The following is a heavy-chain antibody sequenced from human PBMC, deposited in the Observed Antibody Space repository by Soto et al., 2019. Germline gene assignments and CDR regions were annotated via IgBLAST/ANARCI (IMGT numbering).Heavy chain of an antibody. CDR3: AKGETGMTGSYCYYMDV. V-gene: IGHV3-23*01. CDR1: GFTFSSYA. CDR2: ISGFGAYT. J-gene: IGHJ6*03. Sequence: EVQLLESGGGLVQPGGSLRLYCAASGFTFSSYAMSWVRQAPGQGLEWVSAISGFGAYTYYADAVEGRFTISRDNSKNTLHLKMYSLRGEDTAVYYCAKGETGMTGSYCYYMDVWGKGTTVTLAS. D-gene: IGHD1-1*01.